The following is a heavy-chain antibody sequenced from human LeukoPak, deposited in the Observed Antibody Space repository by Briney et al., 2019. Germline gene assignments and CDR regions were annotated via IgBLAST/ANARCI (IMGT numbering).Heavy chain of an antibody. D-gene: IGHD3-10*01. CDR1: GFIFNDYY. Sequence: RGSLRLSCAASGFIFNDYYMTWIRQAPGKGLEWVSYISSSGGITYYADSVKGRFTISRDNAKNSLYLEMNSLRDDDTAVYFCARTGGAGSPSDTWGQGTLVTVSS. V-gene: IGHV3-11*01. CDR2: ISSSGGIT. J-gene: IGHJ5*01. CDR3: ARTGGAGSPSDT.